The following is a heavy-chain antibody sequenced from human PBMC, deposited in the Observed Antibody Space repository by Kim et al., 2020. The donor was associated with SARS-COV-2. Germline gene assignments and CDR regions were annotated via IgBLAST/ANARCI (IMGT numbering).Heavy chain of an antibody. D-gene: IGHD6-13*01. J-gene: IGHJ4*02. V-gene: IGHV4-34*01. CDR3: ARCWAAAATIDY. Sequence: STPPLKTRVTISVATSKNQFSLKLSSVPAADTAVYYCARCWAAAATIDYWGQGTLVTVSS.